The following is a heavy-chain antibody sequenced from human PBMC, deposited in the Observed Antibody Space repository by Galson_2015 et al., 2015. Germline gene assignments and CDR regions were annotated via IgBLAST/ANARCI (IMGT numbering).Heavy chain of an antibody. V-gene: IGHV3-30*18. D-gene: IGHD2-15*01. CDR3: AKDNEGYCSDGHCYSYYYYGMDV. Sequence: SLRPSCAARGFTFSSCGMHWVRQAPGKGLEWVALISDEGSIKEYADSVKGRFTISRENSKNTLSLQMNSLRAEDTAIYYCAKDNEGYCSDGHCYSYYYYGMDVWGQGTTVTVSS. CDR2: ISDEGSIK. J-gene: IGHJ6*02. CDR1: GFTFSSCG.